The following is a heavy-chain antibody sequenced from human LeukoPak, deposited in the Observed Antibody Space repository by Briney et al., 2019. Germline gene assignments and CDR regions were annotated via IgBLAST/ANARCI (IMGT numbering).Heavy chain of an antibody. V-gene: IGHV4-4*07. Sequence: KSSETLSLTCTVSGGSIGSYYWSWIRQPAGKGLEWIGRIYTSGSTDYNPSLKSRVTMSLDTSKNQFSLNLSSVTAADTAVYYCARGLSVGFGEQINWFDPWGQGTLVTVSS. CDR3: ARGLSVGFGEQINWFDP. D-gene: IGHD3-10*01. J-gene: IGHJ5*02. CDR2: IYTSGST. CDR1: GGSIGSYY.